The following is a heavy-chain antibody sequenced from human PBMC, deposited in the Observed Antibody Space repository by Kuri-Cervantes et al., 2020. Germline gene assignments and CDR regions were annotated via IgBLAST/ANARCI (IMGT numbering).Heavy chain of an antibody. CDR1: GYTFTDYY. CDR3: ATTSGRRSHNWFDP. D-gene: IGHD3-10*01. V-gene: IGHV1-2*02. Sequence: ASVKVSCKASGYTFTDYYMHWVRLAPGQGLEWMGWINPNSGGADYAQKFQGRVTMTRNTSISTAYMELSSLRSEDTAVYYCATTSGRRSHNWFDPWGQGTLVTVSS. J-gene: IGHJ5*02. CDR2: INPNSGGA.